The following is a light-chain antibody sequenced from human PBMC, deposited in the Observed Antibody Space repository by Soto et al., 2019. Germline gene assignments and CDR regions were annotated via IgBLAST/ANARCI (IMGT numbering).Light chain of an antibody. J-gene: IGKJ1*01. V-gene: IGKV3-20*01. CDR3: HHYVRSPWA. Sequence: EIVLTQSPGTLSLSPGERATLSCRASQSVNRFLAWFQQKPGQVPRLLIYGASNRATGIPDRFSGSGSETDFTLIITRLEPADFAVYYCHHYVRSPWAFGQGTKVENK. CDR1: QSVNRF. CDR2: GAS.